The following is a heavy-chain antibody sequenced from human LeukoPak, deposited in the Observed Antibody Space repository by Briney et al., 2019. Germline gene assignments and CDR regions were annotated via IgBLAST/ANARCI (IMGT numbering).Heavy chain of an antibody. CDR2: IKQEGSEK. J-gene: IGHJ4*01. CDR3: GRDGTAPGLYFDL. D-gene: IGHD6-13*01. CDR1: GFTFSDYW. Sequence: PGGSLRLSCGDSGFTFSDYWMNGVRQAPGKGLEGVDSIKQEGSEKSYVDSAKGRFTISRDNAKNSLYLQMSSLRAEDTAVYYCGRDGTAPGLYFDLWGQGTLVTVSS. V-gene: IGHV3-7*01.